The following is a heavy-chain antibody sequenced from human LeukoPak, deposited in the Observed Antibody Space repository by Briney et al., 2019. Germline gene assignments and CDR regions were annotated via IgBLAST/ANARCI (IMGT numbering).Heavy chain of an antibody. CDR1: GGSISSSNW. V-gene: IGHV4-4*02. CDR2: IYHSGST. D-gene: IGHD3-22*01. Sequence: SGTLSLTCAVSGGSISSSNWWSWVRQPPGKGLAWIGEIYHSGSTNYNPSLKSRVTISVDKSKNQFSLKLSSVTAADTAVYYCARWRYYYDSSGYFDYWGQGTLVTVSS. J-gene: IGHJ4*02. CDR3: ARWRYYYDSSGYFDY.